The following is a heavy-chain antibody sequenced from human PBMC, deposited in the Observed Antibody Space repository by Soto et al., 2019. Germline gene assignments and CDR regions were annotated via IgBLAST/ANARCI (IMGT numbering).Heavy chain of an antibody. D-gene: IGHD5-12*01. CDR3: ARDRSGEWLRMEGWFDP. CDR2: INAGNGNT. Sequence: GASVKVSCKASGYTFTSYAMHWVRQAPGQRLEWMGWINAGNGNTKYSQKFQGRVTITRDTSASTAYMELSSLRSEDTVVYYCARDRSGEWLRMEGWFDPWGQGTLVTVSS. V-gene: IGHV1-3*01. CDR1: GYTFTSYA. J-gene: IGHJ5*02.